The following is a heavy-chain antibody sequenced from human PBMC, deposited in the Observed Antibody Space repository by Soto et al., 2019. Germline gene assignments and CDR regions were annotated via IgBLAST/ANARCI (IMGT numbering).Heavy chain of an antibody. V-gene: IGHV3-30*03. Sequence: VQLVESGGGVVQPGRSLRLSCAASGFTFSHYGIHWVRQAPGKGLEWLAGISYDGSNKPYADSVKGPFTASSDNFKNTLSLQTNSLTAEDRAVYFCARYSGKYQGPIDYWGQGTLVTVSS. CDR1: GFTFSHYG. CDR3: ARYSGKYQGPIDY. D-gene: IGHD1-26*01. CDR2: ISYDGSNK. J-gene: IGHJ4*02.